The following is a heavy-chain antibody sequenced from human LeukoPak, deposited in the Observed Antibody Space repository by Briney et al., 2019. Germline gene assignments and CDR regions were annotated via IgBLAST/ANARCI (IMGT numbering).Heavy chain of an antibody. V-gene: IGHV4-59*01. CDR2: IYYSGST. CDR3: AREGEFNYFDY. CDR1: GGFISDFY. J-gene: IGHJ4*02. D-gene: IGHD3-16*01. Sequence: SETLSLTCSVSGGFISDFYWNWIRQPPGKGLEWIGYIYYSGSTNYNPSLKSRVTISVDTSKNQFSLKLSSVTAADTAVYYCAREGEFNYFDYWGQGTLVTVSS.